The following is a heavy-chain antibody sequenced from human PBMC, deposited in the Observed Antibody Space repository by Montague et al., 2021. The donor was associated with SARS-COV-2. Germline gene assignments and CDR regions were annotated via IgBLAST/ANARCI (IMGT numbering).Heavy chain of an antibody. J-gene: IGHJ6*02. Sequence: SETLSLTCTVSGGSISSYYWSWIRQPAGKGLEWIGRIYTRGSTNXNPSLKSRVTMSVDTSNNQFSLKLRSVTAADTAVYYCAREAWFGDKTSSSEYYGMDVWGQGTTVTVSS. CDR1: GGSISSYY. CDR2: IYTRGST. D-gene: IGHD3-10*01. CDR3: AREAWFGDKTSSSEYYGMDV. V-gene: IGHV4-4*07.